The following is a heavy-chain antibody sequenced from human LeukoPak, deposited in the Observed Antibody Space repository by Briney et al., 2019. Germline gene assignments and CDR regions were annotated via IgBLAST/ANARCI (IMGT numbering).Heavy chain of an antibody. J-gene: IGHJ4*02. D-gene: IGHD1-1*01. CDR3: ARAGLTTYPPNFDY. CDR1: GFTFSSYS. Sequence: GESLRLSCAASGFTFSSYSRNWVRQAPGKGLEWVSYISSSSSTIYYADSVKGRFTISRDNAKNSLFLQMNSLRDEDTAVYYCARAGLTTYPPNFDYWGQGTLVTVSS. CDR2: ISSSSSTI. V-gene: IGHV3-48*02.